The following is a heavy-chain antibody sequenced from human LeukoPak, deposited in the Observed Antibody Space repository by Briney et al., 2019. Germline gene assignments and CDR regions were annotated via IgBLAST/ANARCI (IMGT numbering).Heavy chain of an antibody. D-gene: IGHD6-13*01. Sequence: PGGSLRLSCAASGFTFSSYAMHWVRQAPGKGLEWVAVISYDGSNKYYADSVKGRFTISRDNSKNTLYLQMNSRRAEDTAVYYRARVGSSSWYQWYFDYWGQGTLVTVSS. CDR3: ARVGSSSWYQWYFDY. CDR2: ISYDGSNK. CDR1: GFTFSSYA. J-gene: IGHJ4*02. V-gene: IGHV3-30-3*01.